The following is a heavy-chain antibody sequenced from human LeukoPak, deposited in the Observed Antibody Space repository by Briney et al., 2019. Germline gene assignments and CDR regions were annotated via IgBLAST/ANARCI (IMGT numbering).Heavy chain of an antibody. CDR1: GFTFSSYS. Sequence: GGSLRLTCAASGFTFSSYSMNWVRQAPGKGLEWVSYISSSSSTIYCADSVKGRFTISRDNAKNSLYLQMNSLRAEDTAVYYCAGGATIPYWGQGTLVTVSS. V-gene: IGHV3-48*01. CDR2: ISSSSSTI. J-gene: IGHJ4*02. CDR3: AGGATIPY. D-gene: IGHD5-12*01.